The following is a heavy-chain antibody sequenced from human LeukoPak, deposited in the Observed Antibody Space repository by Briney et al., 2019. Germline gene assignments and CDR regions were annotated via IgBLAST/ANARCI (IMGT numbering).Heavy chain of an antibody. D-gene: IGHD3-22*01. J-gene: IGHJ4*02. CDR2: IYSGGST. CDR3: ARVGRYYYDSSGYSSGDY. Sequence: GGSLRLSCAASGFTVSSNYMSWVRQAPGKGLEWVSVIYSGGSTYYADSGKGRFTISRDNSKNTLYLQMNSLRAEDTAVYYCARVGRYYYDSSGYSSGDYWGQGTLVTVSS. V-gene: IGHV3-66*02. CDR1: GFTVSSNY.